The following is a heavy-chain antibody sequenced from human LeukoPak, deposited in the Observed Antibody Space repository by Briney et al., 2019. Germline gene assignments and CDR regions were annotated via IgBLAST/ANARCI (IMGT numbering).Heavy chain of an antibody. CDR2: IGTGGDT. Sequence: PGGSLRLSCAASGFIVSNYDVHWVRQRPGKGLEWVSTIGTGGDTYYVDSVKGRFTISRESAMNSVYLQMSSLRGGDTADYYCAREYVLAVAGTNYYHGMDVWGQGTAVTVSS. V-gene: IGHV3-13*01. D-gene: IGHD6-19*01. J-gene: IGHJ6*02. CDR1: GFIVSNYD. CDR3: AREYVLAVAGTNYYHGMDV.